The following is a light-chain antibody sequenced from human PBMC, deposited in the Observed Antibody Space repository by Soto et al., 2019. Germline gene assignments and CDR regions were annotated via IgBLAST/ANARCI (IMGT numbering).Light chain of an antibody. Sequence: DIVLTQSPGTLSLSPGERATLSCRASHTVLTNYLAWYQQKPGQAPRLLIYGASSRASGIPDRFSGSGSGTAFPLPISRLEPCDFAVSFCPQYGNSPPWTFGQGTKVEAK. J-gene: IGKJ1*01. CDR1: HTVLTNY. CDR2: GAS. V-gene: IGKV3-20*01. CDR3: PQYGNSPPWT.